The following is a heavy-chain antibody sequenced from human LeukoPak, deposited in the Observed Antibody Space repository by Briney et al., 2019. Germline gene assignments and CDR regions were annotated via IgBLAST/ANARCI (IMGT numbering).Heavy chain of an antibody. CDR2: IWYGGSNK. CDR3: AKDGLEWELGYYYYYYMDV. D-gene: IGHD1-26*01. Sequence: PGGSLRLSCAASGFTFSSYGMHWVRQAPGKGLEWVAVIWYGGSNKYYADSVKGRFTISRDNSKNTLYLQMNSLRAEDTAVYYCAKDGLEWELGYYYYYYMDVWGKGTTVTVSS. J-gene: IGHJ6*03. CDR1: GFTFSSYG. V-gene: IGHV3-30*02.